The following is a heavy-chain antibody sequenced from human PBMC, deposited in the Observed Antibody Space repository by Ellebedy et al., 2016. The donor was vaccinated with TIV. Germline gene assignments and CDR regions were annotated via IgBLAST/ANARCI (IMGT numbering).Heavy chain of an antibody. J-gene: IGHJ4*02. CDR2: INPSGGST. Sequence: ASVKVSCXASGYTFTSYYMHWVRQAPGQGLEWMGIINPSGGSTSYAQKFQGRVTMTRDTSTSTVYMELSSLRSEDTAVYYCARGPDYYDSSGYNRPFDYWGQGTLVTVSS. D-gene: IGHD3-22*01. CDR3: ARGPDYYDSSGYNRPFDY. CDR1: GYTFTSYY. V-gene: IGHV1-46*01.